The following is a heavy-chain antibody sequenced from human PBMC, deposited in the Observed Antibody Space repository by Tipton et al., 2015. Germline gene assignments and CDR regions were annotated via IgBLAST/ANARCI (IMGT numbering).Heavy chain of an antibody. CDR2: IKQDGSEK. Sequence: GSLRLSCAASGFTFSSYWMSWVRQAPGKGLEWVANIKQDGSEKYYVDSVKGRFTISRDNAKNSLYLQMNFLRDEDTAVFYCARGRTYSDYWGQGTLVTVSS. J-gene: IGHJ4*02. CDR1: GFTFSSYW. CDR3: ARGRTYSDY. V-gene: IGHV3-7*04.